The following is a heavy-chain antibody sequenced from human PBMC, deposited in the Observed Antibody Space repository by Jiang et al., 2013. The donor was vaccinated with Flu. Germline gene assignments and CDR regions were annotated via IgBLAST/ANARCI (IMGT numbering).Heavy chain of an antibody. D-gene: IGHD3-16*01. J-gene: IGHJ4*02. CDR2: TYYRSKWYN. CDR3: ARGNWGSVDS. Sequence: NSAAWNWIRQSPSRGLEWLGRTYYRSKWYNGYAVSVKSRITINPDTSKNQFSLQLNSVTPEDTAVYYCARGNWGSVDSWGQGTLVTVSS. CDR1: NSAA. V-gene: IGHV6-1*01.